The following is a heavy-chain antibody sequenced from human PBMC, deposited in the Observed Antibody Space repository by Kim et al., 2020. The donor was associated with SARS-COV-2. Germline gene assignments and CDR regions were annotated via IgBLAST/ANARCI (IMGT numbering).Heavy chain of an antibody. CDR2: ISSSSSTI. D-gene: IGHD5-18*01. CDR1: GFTFSSYS. J-gene: IGHJ6*02. CDR3: ARSRGYSYGGTHYYYYGMDV. Sequence: GGSLRLSCAASGFTFSSYSMNWVRQAPGKGLEWVSYISSSSSTIYYADSVKGRFTISRDNAKNSLYLQMNSLRDEDTAVYYCARSRGYSYGGTHYYYYGMDVWGQGTTVTVSS. V-gene: IGHV3-48*02.